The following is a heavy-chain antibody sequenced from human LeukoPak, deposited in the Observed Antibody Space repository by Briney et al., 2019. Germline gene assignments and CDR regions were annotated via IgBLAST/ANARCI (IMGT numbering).Heavy chain of an antibody. V-gene: IGHV1-24*01. D-gene: IGHD1-26*01. Sequence: ASVKVSCKVSGSTLTELSMHWVRQAPGKGLEWMGGFDPEDGETIYAQKFQGRVTMTEDTSTDTAYMELRSQRSEDTAVYYCATGDGIVGATWAFDYWGQGTLVTVSS. CDR2: FDPEDGET. CDR1: GSTLTELS. J-gene: IGHJ4*02. CDR3: ATGDGIVGATWAFDY.